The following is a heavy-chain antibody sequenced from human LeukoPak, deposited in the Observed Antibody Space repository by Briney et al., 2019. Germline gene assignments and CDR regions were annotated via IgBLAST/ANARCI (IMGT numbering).Heavy chain of an antibody. CDR3: AKDRFCSSTNCPYDQ. J-gene: IGHJ5*02. CDR1: GFTSSDYT. V-gene: IGHV3-23*01. Sequence: GGSLRLSCAASGFTSSDYTMNWVRQAPGKGLEWVSGISVSDDSTYYADSVKGRITMSRDNSNNMLYLQMNSLRAEDTAVYYCAKDRFCSSTNCPYDQWGQGTLVTVSS. CDR2: ISVSDDST. D-gene: IGHD2-2*01.